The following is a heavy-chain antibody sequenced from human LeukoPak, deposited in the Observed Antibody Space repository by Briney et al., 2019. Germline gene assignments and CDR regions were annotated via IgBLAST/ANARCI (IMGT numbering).Heavy chain of an antibody. V-gene: IGHV3-23*01. CDR1: GFTFSSYA. CDR3: AKSQQWLSSGSVYFDY. CDR2: ISSSSGST. D-gene: IGHD6-19*01. J-gene: IGHJ4*02. Sequence: PGGSLRLSCAASGFTFSSYAMSWVRQAPGKGLEWVSAISSSSGSTYYADSVKGRFTTSRDNSKNTLYLQMNSLRAEDTAVYYCAKSQQWLSSGSVYFDYWGQGTLVTVSS.